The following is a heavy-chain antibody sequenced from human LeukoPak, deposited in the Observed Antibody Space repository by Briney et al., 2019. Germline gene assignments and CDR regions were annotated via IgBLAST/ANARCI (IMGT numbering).Heavy chain of an antibody. J-gene: IGHJ4*02. CDR2: IYTSGST. D-gene: IGHD3-3*01. CDR1: GGSISSGSYY. Sequence: PSETLSLTCTVSGGSISSGSYYWSWIRQPAGKGLDWTGRIYTSGSTNYNPSLKSRVTISVDTSKNQFSLKLSSVTAADTAVYYCARARSGYLFDYWGQGTLVTVSS. CDR3: ARARSGYLFDY. V-gene: IGHV4-61*02.